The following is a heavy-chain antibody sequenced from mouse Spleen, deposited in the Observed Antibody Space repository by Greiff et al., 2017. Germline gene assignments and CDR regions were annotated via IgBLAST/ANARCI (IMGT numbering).Heavy chain of an antibody. CDR1: GYTFTDYN. Sequence: EVKLVESGPELVKPGASVKISCKASGYTFTDYNMHWVKQSHGKSLEWIGYIYPYNGGTGYNQKFKSKATLTVDNSSSTAYMELRSLTSEDSAVYYCARGPCGYGWYFEVWGAGTTVTVSS. J-gene: IGHJ1*01. D-gene: IGHD1-2*01. CDR2: IYPYNGGT. CDR3: ARGPCGYGWYFEV. V-gene: IGHV1S29*02.